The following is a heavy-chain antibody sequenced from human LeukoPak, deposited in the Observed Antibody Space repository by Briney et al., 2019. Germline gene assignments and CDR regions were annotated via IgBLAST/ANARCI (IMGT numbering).Heavy chain of an antibody. V-gene: IGHV3-48*03. CDR2: ISSSGSTI. CDR3: ARGSGVSEFDY. Sequence: GGSLRLSCAASGFTFSSYEMNWVRQAPGKGLEWVSYISSSGSTIYYADSVKGRFTIPRDNAKNSLYLQMNSLRAEDTAVYYCARGSGVSEFDYWGQGTLVTVSS. D-gene: IGHD6-13*01. CDR1: GFTFSSYE. J-gene: IGHJ4*02.